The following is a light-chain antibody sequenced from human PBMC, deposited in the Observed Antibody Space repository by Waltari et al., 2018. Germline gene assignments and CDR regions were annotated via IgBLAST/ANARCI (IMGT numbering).Light chain of an antibody. CDR3: QVWDRSTDHRV. V-gene: IGLV3-21*04. CDR1: SIGSKS. Sequence: SYVLTQPPSVSEAPGQTARITCGGNSIGSKSVHWYQQKPGQAPVVVMYYDNDRPAGIPEGFSGSNSGNTATLTISRVEAGDEADYYCQVWDRSTDHRVFGGGTRLTVL. CDR2: YDN. J-gene: IGLJ3*02.